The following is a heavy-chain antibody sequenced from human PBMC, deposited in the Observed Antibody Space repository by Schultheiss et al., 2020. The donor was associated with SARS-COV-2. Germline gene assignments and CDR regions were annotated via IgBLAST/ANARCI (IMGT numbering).Heavy chain of an antibody. J-gene: IGHJ6*02. D-gene: IGHD1-7*01. CDR2: ISAYNGNT. Sequence: GESLKISCKASGYTFTGYYMHWVRQAPGQGLEWMGWISAYNGNTNYAQKLQGRVTMTTDTSTSTAYMELRSLRSDDTAVYYCARTKNWNYVGYYYYYYGMDVWGQGTTVTVSS. CDR3: ARTKNWNYVGYYYYYYGMDV. CDR1: GYTFTGYY. V-gene: IGHV1-18*04.